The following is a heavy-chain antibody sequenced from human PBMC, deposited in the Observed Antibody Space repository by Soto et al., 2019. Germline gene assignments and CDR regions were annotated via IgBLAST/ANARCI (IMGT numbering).Heavy chain of an antibody. J-gene: IGHJ3*02. V-gene: IGHV3-66*02. CDR1: GFTVSSNY. CDR3: ARLAYGDYAFDI. D-gene: IGHD4-17*01. Sequence: GGSLRLSCAASGFTVSSNYMSWVRQAPGKGLEWVSVIYSGGSTYSADSVKGRFTISRDNSKNTLYLQMNSLRAEDSAVDYCARLAYGDYAFDIWGRGTMVTVSS. CDR2: IYSGGST.